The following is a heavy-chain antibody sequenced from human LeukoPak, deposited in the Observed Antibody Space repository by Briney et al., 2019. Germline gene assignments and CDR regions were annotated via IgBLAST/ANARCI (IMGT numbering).Heavy chain of an antibody. CDR2: INTSGRTI. CDR3: ARDLDWSFDY. V-gene: IGHV3-48*03. Sequence: GXEWIAYINTSGRTIYYSDSMKGRLTISRDNAKSSLYLQVNSLRAEDTAIHYCARDLDWSFDYWGQGIQVTVSS. J-gene: IGHJ4*02. D-gene: IGHD3-9*01.